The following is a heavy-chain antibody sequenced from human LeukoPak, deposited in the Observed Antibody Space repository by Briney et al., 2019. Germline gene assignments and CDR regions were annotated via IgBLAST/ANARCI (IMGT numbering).Heavy chain of an antibody. Sequence: SETLSLTCTVSGGSITSYYWSWIRQPPGKGLEWIGYIYYSGTTNYNPPLKSRVTVSVETSKNQFSLKLSSVTAADTAVYYCARGRGFHQRTEFDYWGQGTLVTVSS. V-gene: IGHV4-59*12. CDR3: ARGRGFHQRTEFDY. D-gene: IGHD2-2*01. CDR2: IYYSGTT. J-gene: IGHJ4*02. CDR1: GGSITSYY.